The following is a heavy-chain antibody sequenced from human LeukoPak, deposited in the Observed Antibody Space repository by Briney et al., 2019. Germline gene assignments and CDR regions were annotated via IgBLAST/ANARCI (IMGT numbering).Heavy chain of an antibody. V-gene: IGHV3-74*01. CDR1: GFTFSSYW. CDR3: ARDLRFLEWGFDY. J-gene: IGHJ4*02. D-gene: IGHD3-3*01. CDR2: INTDGSST. Sequence: PGGSLRLSCVASGFTFSSYWMHWVRQAPGKGLVWVSRINTDGSSTSYADSVKGRFTISRDNAKNTLYLQMNSLRAEDTAVYYCARDLRFLEWGFDYWGQGTLVTVSS.